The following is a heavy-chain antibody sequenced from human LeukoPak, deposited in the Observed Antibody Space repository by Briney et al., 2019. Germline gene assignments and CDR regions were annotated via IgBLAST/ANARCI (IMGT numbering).Heavy chain of an antibody. CDR1: GFTFSSYA. CDR3: AKDHPMGPFSQH. J-gene: IGHJ1*01. CDR2: ISGGGGSK. Sequence: GGSLRLSCAASGFTFSSYAMSWVRQAPGKGLEWVSAISGGGGSKYYADSVKGRFSISRDSSKNTLCLQMNSLRAEDTAVYHCAKDHPMGPFSQHWGQGTLVTVSS. V-gene: IGHV3-23*01. D-gene: IGHD3-10*01.